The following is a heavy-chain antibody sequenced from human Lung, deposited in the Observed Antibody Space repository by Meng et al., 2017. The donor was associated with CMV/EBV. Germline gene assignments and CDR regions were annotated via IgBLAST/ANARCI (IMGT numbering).Heavy chain of an antibody. V-gene: IGHV3-53*01. Sequence: GXXRLSXAVSGFIVSSKYMTWVRQTPGKGLEWVSIIYTGGSASYADSVKGRFTISRDNSKNTLYLQMNSLRAEDTAVYYCATQAPPGITDKDYFYYGMDVWXQGTTVTVSS. CDR1: GFIVSSKY. CDR2: IYTGGSA. D-gene: IGHD1-14*01. CDR3: ATQAPPGITDKDYFYYGMDV. J-gene: IGHJ6*02.